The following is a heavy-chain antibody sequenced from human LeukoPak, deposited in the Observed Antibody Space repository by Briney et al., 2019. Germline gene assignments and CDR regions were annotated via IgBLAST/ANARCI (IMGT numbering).Heavy chain of an antibody. CDR2: IKQDGSEK. J-gene: IGHJ4*02. Sequence: GGSLRLSCAASGFTFSSYWMSWVRQATGKGLEWVANIKQDGSEKYYVDSVKGRFTISRDNAKNSLYLQMNSLRAEDTAVYYCARGGDYYYDSSGYFMSDYYFDYWGQGTLVTVSS. CDR1: GFTFSSYW. CDR3: ARGGDYYYDSSGYFMSDYYFDY. V-gene: IGHV3-7*01. D-gene: IGHD3-22*01.